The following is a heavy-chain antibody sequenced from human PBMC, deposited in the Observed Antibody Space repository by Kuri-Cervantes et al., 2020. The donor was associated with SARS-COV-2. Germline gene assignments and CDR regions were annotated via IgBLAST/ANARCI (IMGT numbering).Heavy chain of an antibody. CDR2: VNHTGST. V-gene: IGHV4-34*01. J-gene: IGHJ6*03. CDR3: ARAYGFLRYIYYMDV. Sequence: SQTLSLTCAFYGESFSGYYWNWIRQSPGKGLEWIGEVNHTGSTNYNPSLKSRVTISVDTSSKQFSLHLGSVTAADTAVYYCARAYGFLRYIYYMDVWGRGTTVTVSS. CDR1: GESFSGYY. D-gene: IGHD4-17*01.